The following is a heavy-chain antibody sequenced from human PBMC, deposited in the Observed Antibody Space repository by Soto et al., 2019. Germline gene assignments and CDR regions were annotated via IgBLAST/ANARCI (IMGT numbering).Heavy chain of an antibody. CDR1: GFTFSSYA. CDR2: ISYDGSNK. Sequence: VGSLILSCAASGFTFSSYAMHWVRQAPGKGLEWVAVISYDGSNKYYADSVKGRFTISRDNSKNTLYLQMNSLRAEDTAVYYCARDHGRRYDFWSGYYMYYYGMDVWGQGTTVTVSS. CDR3: ARDHGRRYDFWSGYYMYYYGMDV. D-gene: IGHD3-3*01. V-gene: IGHV3-30-3*01. J-gene: IGHJ6*02.